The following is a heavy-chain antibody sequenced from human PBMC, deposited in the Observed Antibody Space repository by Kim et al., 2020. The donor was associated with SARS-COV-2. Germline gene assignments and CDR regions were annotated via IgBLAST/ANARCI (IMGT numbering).Heavy chain of an antibody. Sequence: GGSLRLSCAASGFSFSSYWMHWVRQAPGKGLVWVSRVDPYGSYITYADSVKGRFTISRDNAKNTLYLQMNSLSVEDTAVYYCATSKPIIFVTLKFDSWGRGTLVTVSS. V-gene: IGHV3-74*03. J-gene: IGHJ5*01. CDR3: ATSKPIIFVTLKFDS. CDR1: GFSFSSYW. CDR2: VDPYGSYI. D-gene: IGHD3-9*01.